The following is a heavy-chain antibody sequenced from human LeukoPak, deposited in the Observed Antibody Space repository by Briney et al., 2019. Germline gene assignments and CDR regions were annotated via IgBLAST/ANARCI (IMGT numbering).Heavy chain of an antibody. Sequence: PGGSLRLSCAASGFTFSSYGMHWVRQAPGKGLEWVAVISYDGSNKYYADSVKGRFTISRDNSKNTLYLQMSSLRADDTAVYYCATPRGIVVVVAAPSFDFWGQGTLVTVSS. CDR1: GFTFSSYG. J-gene: IGHJ4*02. V-gene: IGHV3-30*03. CDR2: ISYDGSNK. CDR3: ATPRGIVVVVAAPSFDF. D-gene: IGHD2-15*01.